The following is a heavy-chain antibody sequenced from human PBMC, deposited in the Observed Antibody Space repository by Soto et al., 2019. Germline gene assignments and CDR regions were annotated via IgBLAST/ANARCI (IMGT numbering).Heavy chain of an antibody. J-gene: IGHJ5*02. V-gene: IGHV1-69*13. D-gene: IGHD2-21*02. CDR1: GGTFSSYA. CDR2: IIPIFGTA. CDR3: AREGLTRPFDP. Sequence: GASVKVSCKASGGTFSSYAISWVRQAPGQGLEWMGRIIPIFGTANYAQKFQGRVTITADESTSTAYMELSSLRSDDTAVYYCAREGLTRPFDPWGQGTRVTVSS.